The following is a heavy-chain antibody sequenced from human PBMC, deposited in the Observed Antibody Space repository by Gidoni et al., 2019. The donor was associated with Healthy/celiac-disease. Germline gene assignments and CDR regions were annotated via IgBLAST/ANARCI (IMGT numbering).Heavy chain of an antibody. CDR2: FDPGDGET. CDR1: GYTLTELS. Sequence: QVQLVQSGAEVQKTGASVQVSCQVSGYTLTELSMHWVRQAPGKGLEWMGGFDPGDGETIYAQKFQGRVTMTEDTSTDTAYMELSSLRSEDTAVYYCATGTEGRSDYWGQGTLVTVSS. J-gene: IGHJ4*02. CDR3: ATGTEGRSDY. V-gene: IGHV1-24*01.